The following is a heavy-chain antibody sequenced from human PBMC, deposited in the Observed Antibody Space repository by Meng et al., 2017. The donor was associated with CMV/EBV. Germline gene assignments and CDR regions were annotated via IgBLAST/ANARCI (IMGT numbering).Heavy chain of an antibody. CDR2: IDWDDDK. D-gene: IGHD4-17*01. CDR1: GFSLSTSGMR. CDR3: ARAHTDYCYGLDV. Sequence: SGPTLVKPTQTLTLTCTFSGFSLSTSGMRVSWIRQPPGKALEWLARIDWDDDKFYSTYLKTRLTITKDTSKNQVVLTMTNMEPVDTATYYCARAHTDYCYGLDVWGQGTTVTVSS. J-gene: IGHJ6*02. V-gene: IGHV2-70D*14.